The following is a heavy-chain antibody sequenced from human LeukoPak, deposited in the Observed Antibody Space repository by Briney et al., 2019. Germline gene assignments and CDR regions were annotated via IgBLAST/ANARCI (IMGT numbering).Heavy chain of an antibody. D-gene: IGHD3-3*01. Sequence: SETLSLTCTVSGGSISSYYWSWIRQPPGKGLEWIGYIYYSGSTNYNPSLKSRVTISVDTSKNQFSLKLSSVTAADTAVYYCARGGGFWSGYYLDYWGQGTLVIVPS. CDR3: ARGGGFWSGYYLDY. CDR2: IYYSGST. V-gene: IGHV4-59*01. CDR1: GGSISSYY. J-gene: IGHJ4*02.